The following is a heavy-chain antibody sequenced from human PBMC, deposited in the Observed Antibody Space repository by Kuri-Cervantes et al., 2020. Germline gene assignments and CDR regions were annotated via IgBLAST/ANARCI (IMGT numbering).Heavy chain of an antibody. CDR3: TRGLSTGGEGTPQFDY. CDR1: GFTFSSYW. J-gene: IGHJ4*02. V-gene: IGHV3-7*05. D-gene: IGHD4-11*01. CDR2: IKREGTDR. Sequence: GESLKISCAASGFTFSSYWMSWVRQTPGKGLEWVASIKREGTDRYYGDFVKGRFSISRDNAKNTLYLQMHSLRAEDTALYYCTRGLSTGGEGTPQFDYWGQGILVTVSS.